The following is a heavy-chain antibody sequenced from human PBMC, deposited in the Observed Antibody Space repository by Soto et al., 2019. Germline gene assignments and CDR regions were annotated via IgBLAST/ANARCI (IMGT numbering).Heavy chain of an antibody. CDR3: AKNLRIAARSFDS. CDR1: GFTFINHA. J-gene: IGHJ4*02. D-gene: IGHD6-6*01. V-gene: IGHV3-23*01. Sequence: GGSLRLSCAASGFTFINHAMSWVRQAPGKGLEWVSTISGSDGSTFYADSVKGRFTISRDSSKSTLSLQMNSLRAEDTALYYCAKNLRIAARSFDSWGRGAQVTVSS. CDR2: ISGSDGST.